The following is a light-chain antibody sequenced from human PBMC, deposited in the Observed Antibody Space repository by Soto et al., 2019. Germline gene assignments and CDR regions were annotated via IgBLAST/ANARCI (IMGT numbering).Light chain of an antibody. V-gene: IGLV2-11*01. J-gene: IGLJ1*01. Sequence: QAALTQPRSVSGSPGQSVTFSCTGTSSDVGAYIYVSWYQHHPGKAPKLIIYDVIKRPSGVPDRFSGSKSGNTASLTISGLQAEDEADYYCCSYAGSYTHVFGTGTKVPS. CDR1: SSDVGAYIY. CDR2: DVI. CDR3: CSYAGSYTHV.